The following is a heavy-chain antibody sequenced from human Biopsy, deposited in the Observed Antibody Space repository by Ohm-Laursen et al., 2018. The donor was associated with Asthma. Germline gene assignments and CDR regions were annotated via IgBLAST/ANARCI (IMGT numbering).Heavy chain of an antibody. CDR1: GGSITSSSYY. CDR3: VRHQYSSSWSTFDY. D-gene: IGHD3-22*01. Sequence: TLSLTCTVSGGSITSSSYYWGWIRQPPGKGMEWIGSMYHSGSPYYHPSLKSRATISVDTSKNQLSLKMSSVTAADTAVYFCVRHQYSSSWSTFDYWGQGALATVSS. CDR2: MYHSGSP. J-gene: IGHJ4*02. V-gene: IGHV4-39*01.